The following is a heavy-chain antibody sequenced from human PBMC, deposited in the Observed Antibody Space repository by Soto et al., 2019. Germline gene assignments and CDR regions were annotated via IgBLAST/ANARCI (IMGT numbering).Heavy chain of an antibody. J-gene: IGHJ4*02. CDR2: MNPNSGNT. V-gene: IGHV1-8*01. CDR3: ARGGGRARGEAAGSY. D-gene: IGHD6-13*01. Sequence: QVQLVQSGAEVKKPGASVKVSCKASGYTFTSYDINWVRQATGQGLEWMGWMNPNSGNTGYAQKFRGRVTRTRNTLISTAYMELSSLKLEDTAVYYCARGGGRARGEAAGSYWGQGTLVTVSS. CDR1: GYTFTSYD.